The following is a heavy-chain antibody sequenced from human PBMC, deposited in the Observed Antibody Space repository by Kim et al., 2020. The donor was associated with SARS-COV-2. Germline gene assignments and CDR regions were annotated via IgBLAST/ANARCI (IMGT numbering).Heavy chain of an antibody. D-gene: IGHD3-9*01. Sequence: GGSLRLSCAASGFTFSGSAMHWVRQASGKGLEWVGRIRSKANSYATAYAASVKGRFSISRDDSKNTAYLQMNSLKTEDTAVYYCTRHEEGHYDILTGYYYYYGMDVWGQGTTVTVSS. CDR1: GFTFSGSA. CDR2: IRSKANSYAT. CDR3: TRHEEGHYDILTGYYYYYGMDV. V-gene: IGHV3-73*01. J-gene: IGHJ6*02.